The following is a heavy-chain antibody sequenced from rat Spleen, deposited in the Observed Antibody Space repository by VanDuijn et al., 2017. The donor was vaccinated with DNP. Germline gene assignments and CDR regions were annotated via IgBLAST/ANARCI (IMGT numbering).Heavy chain of an antibody. V-gene: IGHV5-22*01. CDR3: SRHVLPLRVWDY. Sequence: EVQLVESGGGLLQPGRSLKLSCAASGFAFSDYYMAWVRQAPTKGLEWVAYIRYDGGSIHYGDSVKGRFTIFRDNAKNTLYLQMNSLRSEDMATYYCSRHVLPLRVWDYWGQGVMVTVSS. CDR2: IRYDGGSI. CDR1: GFAFSDYY. J-gene: IGHJ2*01. D-gene: IGHD1-4*01.